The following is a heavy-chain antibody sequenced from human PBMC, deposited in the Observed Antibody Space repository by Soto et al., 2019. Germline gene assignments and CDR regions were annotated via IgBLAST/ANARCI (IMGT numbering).Heavy chain of an antibody. CDR3: ARGWLPSPNLRFDP. CDR1: GGSVSSRNYY. V-gene: IGHV4-61*01. D-gene: IGHD3-22*01. CDR2: LYYSGGT. J-gene: IGHJ5*02. Sequence: QVQLQESGPGLVKPSETLSLTCTVSGGSVSSRNYYWSWIRQPPGKGLEWIGYLYYSGGTNYNPSLKSRAPTSAAASKTQSSLTLSSVTAADTAVYYCARGWLPSPNLRFDPWGQGILVTVSS.